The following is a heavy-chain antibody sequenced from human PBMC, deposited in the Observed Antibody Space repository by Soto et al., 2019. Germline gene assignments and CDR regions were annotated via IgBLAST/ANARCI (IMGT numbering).Heavy chain of an antibody. V-gene: IGHV4-59*01. CDR2: IYYSGST. J-gene: IGHJ6*02. Sequence: SETLSLTCTVSGGSISSYYWSWIRQPPGKGLEWIGYIYYSGSTNYNPSLKSRVTISVDTSKNQFSLKLSSVTAADTAVYYCARAGXITMVRGVIRYYYGMDVWGQGTPVTVSS. CDR1: GGSISSYY. CDR3: ARAGXITMVRGVIRYYYGMDV. D-gene: IGHD3-10*01.